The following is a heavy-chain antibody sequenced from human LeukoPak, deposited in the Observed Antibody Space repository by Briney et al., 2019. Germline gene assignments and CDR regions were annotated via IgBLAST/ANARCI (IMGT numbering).Heavy chain of an antibody. CDR3: ARDRASLIGPNYLDS. D-gene: IGHD3-22*01. CDR2: INPNNGGT. V-gene: IGHV1-2*02. Sequence: GASVTLSCKASGYSFTDYFIHWLRQAPGEGLEWMGWINPNNGGTSYPQKFQGRVTMTRDTSITTAYMELSSLTSDDTAVYHCARDRASLIGPNYLDSWGEGTLVTVSS. J-gene: IGHJ4*02. CDR1: GYSFTDYF.